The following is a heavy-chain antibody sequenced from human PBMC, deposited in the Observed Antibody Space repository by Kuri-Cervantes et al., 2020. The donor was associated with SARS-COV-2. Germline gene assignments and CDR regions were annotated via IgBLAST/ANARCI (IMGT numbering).Heavy chain of an antibody. CDR1: GGSISSSSYY. CDR3: ARSGYSYGPETQGAFDI. Sequence: SETLSLTCTVSGGSISSSSYYWGWIRQPPGKGLEWIGSIYYSGSTYYNPPLKSRVTISVDTSKNQFSLKLSSVTAADTAVYYCARSGYSYGPETQGAFDIWGQGTMVTVSS. D-gene: IGHD5-18*01. J-gene: IGHJ3*02. CDR2: IYYSGST. V-gene: IGHV4-39*01.